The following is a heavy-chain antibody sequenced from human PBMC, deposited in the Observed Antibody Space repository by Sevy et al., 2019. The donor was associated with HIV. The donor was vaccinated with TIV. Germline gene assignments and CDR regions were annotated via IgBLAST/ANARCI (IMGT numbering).Heavy chain of an antibody. D-gene: IGHD6-13*01. CDR3: ARVRGSSSWGDAFDI. J-gene: IGHJ3*02. V-gene: IGHV4-59*01. Sequence: SETLSLTCTVSGGSISSYYWSWIRQPPGKGLEWIGYIYYSGSTNYNPSLKSRVTISVDTSKNQFSLKLSSVTAADTAVYYCARVRGSSSWGDAFDIWGQGTMVTVSS. CDR2: IYYSGST. CDR1: GGSISSYY.